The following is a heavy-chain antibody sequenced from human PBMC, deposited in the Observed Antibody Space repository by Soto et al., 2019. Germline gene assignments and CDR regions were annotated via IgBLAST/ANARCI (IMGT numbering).Heavy chain of an antibody. CDR3: ARSKQWLVHNWFDP. Sequence: SETLSLTCTVSGGSISSYYWSWIRQPPGKGLEWIGYIYYSGSTNYNPSLKSRVTISVDTSKNQFSLKLSSVTAADTAVYYCARSKQWLVHNWFDPWGQGTLVTVSS. V-gene: IGHV4-59*01. J-gene: IGHJ5*02. D-gene: IGHD6-19*01. CDR1: GGSISSYY. CDR2: IYYSGST.